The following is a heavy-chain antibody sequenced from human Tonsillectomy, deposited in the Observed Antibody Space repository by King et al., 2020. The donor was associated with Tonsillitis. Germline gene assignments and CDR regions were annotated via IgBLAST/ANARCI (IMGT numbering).Heavy chain of an antibody. CDR2: ISTYNGNT. V-gene: IGHV1-18*01. D-gene: IGHD2-21*02. J-gene: IGHJ4*02. CDR1: GYTFTDYG. CDR3: GRIYCGGDCYSGPWDY. Sequence: QLVQSGAEVKKPGASVKVSCKASGYTFTDYGVSLVRQAPGQGLEWMGWISTYNGNTNYAQKLQGRVTMTTETSTSTAYMELRSPRSDDTAVYYCGRIYCGGDCYSGPWDYWGQGTLVTVSS.